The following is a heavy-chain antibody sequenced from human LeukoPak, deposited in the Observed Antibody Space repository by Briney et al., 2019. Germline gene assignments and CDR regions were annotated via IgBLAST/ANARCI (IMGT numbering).Heavy chain of an antibody. Sequence: PSETLSLTCAVYGGSFSGYYWSWIRQPPGKGLEWIGEINHSGSTNYNPSLKSRVTISVDTSKNQFSLKLSSVTAADTAVYYCARAPIAARLAEDVFDMWGQGPMVTVST. CDR3: ARAPIAARLAEDVFDM. CDR1: GGSFSGYY. D-gene: IGHD6-6*01. CDR2: INHSGST. J-gene: IGHJ3*02. V-gene: IGHV4-34*01.